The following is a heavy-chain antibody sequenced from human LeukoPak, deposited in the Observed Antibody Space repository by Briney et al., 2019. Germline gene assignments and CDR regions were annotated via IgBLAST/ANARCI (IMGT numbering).Heavy chain of an antibody. D-gene: IGHD1-14*01. J-gene: IGHJ6*03. V-gene: IGHV3-74*01. CDR2: INSDGSTT. CDR3: AKNGEPHYYMDV. CDR1: GFTFSNYW. Sequence: PGGSLRLSCAASGFTFSNYWMHWARQAPGKGLVWVSRINSDGSTTNYADSVKGRLTTSRDNSKNTLYLQMNSLTAEDTAVYYCAKNGEPHYYMDVWGKGTTVTVSS.